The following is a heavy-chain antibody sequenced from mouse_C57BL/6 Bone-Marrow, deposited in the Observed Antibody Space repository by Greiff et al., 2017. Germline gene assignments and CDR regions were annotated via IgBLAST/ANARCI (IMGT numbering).Heavy chain of an antibody. Sequence: VQLQQSGAELVRPGASVKLSCTASGFNIKAYYMHWVKQRPEPGLEWIGRIDPEDGDTEYAPKFQGKATMTADTSSNTAYLQLSSLTSEDTAVYYCTTGTYSNQSAYWGQGTLVTVSA. CDR1: GFNIKAYY. J-gene: IGHJ3*01. D-gene: IGHD2-5*01. CDR3: TTGTYSNQSAY. CDR2: IDPEDGDT. V-gene: IGHV14-1*01.